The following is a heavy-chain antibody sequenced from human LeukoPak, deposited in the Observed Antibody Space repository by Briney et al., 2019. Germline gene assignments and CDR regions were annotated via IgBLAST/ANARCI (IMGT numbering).Heavy chain of an antibody. CDR2: INPSGGST. V-gene: IGHV1-46*01. Sequence: ASVKVSCKASGYTFTSYYMHWVRQAPGQGLEWMGIINPSGGSTSYAQRFQGRVTMTRDTSTSTVYMELSSLRSEDTAVYYCATVWAVAGPDYWGQGTLVTVSS. CDR3: ATVWAVAGPDY. J-gene: IGHJ4*02. D-gene: IGHD6-19*01. CDR1: GYTFTSYY.